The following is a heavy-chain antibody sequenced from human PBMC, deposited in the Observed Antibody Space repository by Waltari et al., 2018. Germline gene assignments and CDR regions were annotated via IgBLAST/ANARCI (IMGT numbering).Heavy chain of an antibody. CDR1: GGSFSGYY. Sequence: QVQLQQWGAGLLKPSETLSLTCAVYGGSFSGYYWSWIRQPPGKGLEWIGEINHSGSTNYNPSRKSRVTISVDTSKNQFSLKLSSVTAADTAVYYCARGPSSWNFDYWGQGTLVTVSS. J-gene: IGHJ4*02. CDR2: INHSGST. CDR3: ARGPSSWNFDY. V-gene: IGHV4-34*01. D-gene: IGHD6-13*01.